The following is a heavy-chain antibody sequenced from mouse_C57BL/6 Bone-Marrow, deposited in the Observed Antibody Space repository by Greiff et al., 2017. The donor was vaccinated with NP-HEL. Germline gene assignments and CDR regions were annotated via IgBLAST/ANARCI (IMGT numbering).Heavy chain of an antibody. CDR2: ISSGGSYT. CDR3: ARRNYYYGSSYWYFDV. Sequence: DVKLVESGGDLVKPGGSLKLSCAASGFTFSSYGMSWVRQTPDKRLEWVATISSGGSYTYYPDSVKGRFTISRDNAKNTLYLQMSSLKSEDTAMYYCARRNYYYGSSYWYFDVWGTGTTVTVSS. V-gene: IGHV5-6*02. CDR1: GFTFSSYG. D-gene: IGHD1-1*01. J-gene: IGHJ1*03.